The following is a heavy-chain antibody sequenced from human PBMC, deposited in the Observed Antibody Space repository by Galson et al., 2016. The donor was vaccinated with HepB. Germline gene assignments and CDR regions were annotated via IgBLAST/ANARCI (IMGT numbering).Heavy chain of an antibody. CDR3: ASHDYGDHYFDS. CDR2: ISGGGRNT. V-gene: IGHV3-23*01. CDR1: GFPFSGYA. Sequence: SLRLSCAASGFPFSGYAMSWVRQAPGKRLEWISAISGGGRNTYYADSVTGRFTISRDNSKKTLYLQMNSLRAEDTAVYYCASHDYGDHYFDSWGQGTLVTFSS. J-gene: IGHJ4*02. D-gene: IGHD4-17*01.